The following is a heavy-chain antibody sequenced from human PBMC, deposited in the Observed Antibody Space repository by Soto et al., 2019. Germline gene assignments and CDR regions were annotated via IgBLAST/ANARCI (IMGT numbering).Heavy chain of an antibody. CDR1: GFTFSTYA. D-gene: IGHD5-18*01. CDR2: LSGSGAGT. CDR3: ARGGYSYGYQGLIDY. V-gene: IGHV3-23*01. Sequence: PGGSLRLSCAASGFTFSTYAMSWVRQAPGKGLEWVSALSGSGAGTYYADSVKGRFTISRDNSNNTLFLQMNSLRAEDTAVYYCARGGYSYGYQGLIDYWGQGTLVTVSS. J-gene: IGHJ4*02.